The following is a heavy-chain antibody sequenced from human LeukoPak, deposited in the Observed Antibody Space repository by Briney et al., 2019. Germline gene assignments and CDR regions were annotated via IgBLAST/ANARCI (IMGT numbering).Heavy chain of an antibody. CDR2: IYYSGST. CDR1: GGSISSYY. CDR3: ARRGQWKNNWFDP. V-gene: IGHV4-59*12. Sequence: PETLSLTCTVSGGSISSYYWSWIRQPPGKGLEWIGYIYYSGSTYYNPSLKSRVTISVDTSKNQFSLKLSSVTAADTAVYYCARRGQWKNNWFDPWGQGTLVTVSS. D-gene: IGHD6-19*01. J-gene: IGHJ5*02.